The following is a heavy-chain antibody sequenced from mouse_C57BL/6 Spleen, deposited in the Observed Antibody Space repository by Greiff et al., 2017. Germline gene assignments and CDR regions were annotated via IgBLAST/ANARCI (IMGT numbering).Heavy chain of an antibody. CDR2: IDPEDGDT. J-gene: IGHJ2*01. CDR3: TTTTVEEAYCDY. V-gene: IGHV14-1*01. D-gene: IGHD1-1*01. CDR1: GFNIKDYY. Sequence: EVQLQQSGAELVRPGASVKLSCTASGFNIKDYYMHWVKQRPEQGLEWIGRIDPEDGDTEYAPKFQGKATMTADTSSNTAYLQLSSLTSEDTAVYYCTTTTVEEAYCDYWGQGTTLTVAS.